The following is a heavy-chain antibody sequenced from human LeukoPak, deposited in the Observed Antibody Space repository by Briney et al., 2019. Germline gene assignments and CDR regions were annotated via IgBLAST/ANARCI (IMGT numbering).Heavy chain of an antibody. J-gene: IGHJ4*02. CDR3: ARDKAGYSRIDY. V-gene: IGHV3-30-3*01. Sequence: PGGSLRLSCAASGFTFSSYAMHWVRQALGKGLEWVAVISYDGSNKYYADSVKGRFTISRDNSKNTLYLQMNSLRAEDTAVYYCARDKAGYSRIDYWGQGTLVTVSS. CDR2: ISYDGSNK. CDR1: GFTFSSYA. D-gene: IGHD3-9*01.